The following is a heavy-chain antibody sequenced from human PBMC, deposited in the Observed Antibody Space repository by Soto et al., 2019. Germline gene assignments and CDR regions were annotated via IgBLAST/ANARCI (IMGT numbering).Heavy chain of an antibody. V-gene: IGHV4-4*02. CDR1: GGSISSSNW. CDR3: ARDLKDEYVGGRYRSGAFDI. Sequence: PSETLSLTCAVSGGSISSSNWWSWVRQPPGEGLEWIGEIYHSGSTNYNPSLKSRVTISVDKSKNQFSLKLSSVTAADTAVYSCARDLKDEYVGGRYRSGAFDIWGQGTMVTVSS. D-gene: IGHD3-16*02. CDR2: IYHSGST. J-gene: IGHJ3*02.